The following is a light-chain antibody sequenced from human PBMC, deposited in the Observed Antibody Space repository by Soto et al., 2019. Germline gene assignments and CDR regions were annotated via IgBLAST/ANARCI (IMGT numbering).Light chain of an antibody. CDR3: QQYGSSPLT. Sequence: EIVLTQSPGTLSLSPGERATLSCRASQSISSSLAWYQQKPGLAPTLLISDASNRASGVPDRFTGGGSGTDFTLTISRLEPEDFAVYYCQQYGSSPLTFGGGTKVDIK. CDR1: QSISSS. CDR2: DAS. V-gene: IGKV3-20*01. J-gene: IGKJ4*01.